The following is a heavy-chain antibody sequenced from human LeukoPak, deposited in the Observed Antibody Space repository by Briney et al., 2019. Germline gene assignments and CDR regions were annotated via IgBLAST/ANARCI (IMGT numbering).Heavy chain of an antibody. CDR1: GVSFSTTW. D-gene: IGHD1-1*01. CDR3: ARDYNWNPPDY. CDR2: VSSDGSR. V-gene: IGHV3-74*01. J-gene: IGHJ4*02. Sequence: PGGSLRLSCAASGVSFSTTWMHWVRQAPGKGLMWVSHVSSDGSRTYADSVKGRFTVSRDNNKDMVYLQMSSLRVEDTAVYYCARDYNWNPPDYWGQGTLVTVSS.